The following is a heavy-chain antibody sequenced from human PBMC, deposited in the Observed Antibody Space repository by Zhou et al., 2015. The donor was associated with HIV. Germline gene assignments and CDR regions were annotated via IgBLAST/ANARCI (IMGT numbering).Heavy chain of an antibody. V-gene: IGHV1-69*01. D-gene: IGHD3-3*01. J-gene: IGHJ3*02. CDR2: IIPIFGTA. CDR3: ARSPKRFLEWLFSDAFDI. Sequence: QVQLVQSGAEVKKPGSSVKVSCKASGGTFSSYAISWVRQAPGQGLEWMGGIIPIFGTANYAQKFQGRVTITADESTSTAYMELSSLRSEDTAVYYCARSPKRFLEWLFSDAFDIWGQGTMVTVSS. CDR1: GGTFSSYA.